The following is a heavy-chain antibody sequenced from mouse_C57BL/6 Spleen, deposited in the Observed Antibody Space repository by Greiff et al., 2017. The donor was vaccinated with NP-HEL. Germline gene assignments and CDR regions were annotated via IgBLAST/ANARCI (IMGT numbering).Heavy chain of an antibody. CDR1: GYAFSSPW. V-gene: IGHV1-82*01. Sequence: VQLQQSGPELVKPGASVKISCKASGYAFSSPWMNWVKQRPGKGLEWIGRIYPGAGDTNYNGKFKGKATLTADKSSSTAYMQLSSLTSEDSAVYFCARLGHYDDCSVYAMGDRGQAASVTV. D-gene: IGHD1-1*01. J-gene: IGHJ4*01. CDR3: ARLGHYDDCSVYAMGD. CDR2: IYPGAGDT.